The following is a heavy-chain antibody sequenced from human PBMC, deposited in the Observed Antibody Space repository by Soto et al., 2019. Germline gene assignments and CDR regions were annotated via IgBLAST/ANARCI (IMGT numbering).Heavy chain of an antibody. CDR2: ISYDGVTK. CDR1: GLTFSSYA. D-gene: IGHD3-16*01. Sequence: GGSLRLSCAASGLTFSSYALHWVRQAPGKGLEWVAVISYDGVTKYNADSVKGRFIISRDNTKNTLHLQMNDLRPEDTAVYYCASLYYYSLTQYFDYWGQGTLVTVSS. CDR3: ASLYYYSLTQYFDY. V-gene: IGHV3-30-3*01. J-gene: IGHJ4*02.